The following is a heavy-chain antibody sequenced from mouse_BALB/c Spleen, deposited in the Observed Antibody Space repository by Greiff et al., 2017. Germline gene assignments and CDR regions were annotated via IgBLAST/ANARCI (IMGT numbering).Heavy chain of an antibody. Sequence: EVQLQESGAELVKPGASVKLSCTASGFNIKDTYMHWVKQRPEQGLEWIGRIDPANGNTKYDPKFQGKATITADTSSNTAYLQLSSLTSEDTAVYYCATYDYDYWYFDVWGAGTTVTVSS. CDR1: GFNIKDTY. CDR2: IDPANGNT. D-gene: IGHD2-4*01. J-gene: IGHJ1*01. CDR3: ATYDYDYWYFDV. V-gene: IGHV14-3*02.